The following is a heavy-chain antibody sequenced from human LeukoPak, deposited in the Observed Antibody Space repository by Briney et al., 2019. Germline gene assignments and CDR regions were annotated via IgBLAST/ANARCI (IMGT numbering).Heavy chain of an antibody. Sequence: GESLKISCKGSGYSFTDYWIGWVRQMPGKGLRWMAIIYPDDSDIRYSPSFQGQVTISADKSISTAYLQWSSLKASDTAMYYCATLLGGVFDPWGQGTLVTVSS. CDR1: GYSFTDYW. J-gene: IGHJ5*02. V-gene: IGHV5-51*01. D-gene: IGHD3-16*01. CDR3: ATLLGGVFDP. CDR2: IYPDDSDI.